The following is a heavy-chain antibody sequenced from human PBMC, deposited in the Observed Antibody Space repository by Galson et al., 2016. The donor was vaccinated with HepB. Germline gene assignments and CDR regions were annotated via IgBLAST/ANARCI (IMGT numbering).Heavy chain of an antibody. CDR3: ADGSSSYYYYGMDV. CDR1: GGTFSSYA. J-gene: IGHJ6*02. D-gene: IGHD6-6*01. CDR2: IIPIFGTA. Sequence: SVKVSCKASGGTFSSYAISWVRQAPGQGLEWMGGIIPIFGTANYAQKFQGRVTILADESTSTAYMELSSLRSEDTAVYYCADGSSSYYYYGMDVWGQGTTVTVSS. V-gene: IGHV1-69*13.